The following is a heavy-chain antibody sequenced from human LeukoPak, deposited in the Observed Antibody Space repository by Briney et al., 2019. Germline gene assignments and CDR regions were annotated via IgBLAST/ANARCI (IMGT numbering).Heavy chain of an antibody. CDR2: ISSSGTTR. J-gene: IGHJ4*02. V-gene: IGHV3-48*03. D-gene: IGHD3-10*01. CDR3: ARDMGSDY. CDR1: GFTFSSYE. Sequence: GGSLGLSCAASGFTFSSYEMNWVRQAPGKGLEWVSYISSSGTTRYYAESVKGRFTISRDNAKNSLYLQMNSLRAEDTAVYYCARDMGSDYWGQGTLVTVSS.